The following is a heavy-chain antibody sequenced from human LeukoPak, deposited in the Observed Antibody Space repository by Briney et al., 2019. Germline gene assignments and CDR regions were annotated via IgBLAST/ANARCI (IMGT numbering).Heavy chain of an antibody. D-gene: IGHD2-2*01. CDR3: ARSKDIVVVPAGRPDAFDI. J-gene: IGHJ3*02. CDR2: INPSGGST. V-gene: IGHV1-46*01. CDR1: GYTFTSYY. Sequence: GASVKVSCKASGYTFTSYYMHWVRQAPGQGLEWMGIINPSGGSTSHAQKFQGRVTMTRDTSTSTVYMELSSLRSEDTAVYSCARSKDIVVVPAGRPDAFDIWGQGTMVTVSS.